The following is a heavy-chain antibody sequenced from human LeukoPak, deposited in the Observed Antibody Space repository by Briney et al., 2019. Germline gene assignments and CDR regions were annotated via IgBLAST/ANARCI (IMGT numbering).Heavy chain of an antibody. V-gene: IGHV3-23*01. CDR1: GFTFNSYA. CDR3: AKDYIAAADY. CDR2: ISDSGGNT. J-gene: IGHJ4*02. D-gene: IGHD6-13*01. Sequence: GGSLRLSCAASGFTFNSYAMSWVRQAPWERLQWVSGISDSGGNTYYADSVRGRFTISRDNSKNTLYLQMNSLRAEDTAVYYCAKDYIAAADYWGQGTLVTVSS.